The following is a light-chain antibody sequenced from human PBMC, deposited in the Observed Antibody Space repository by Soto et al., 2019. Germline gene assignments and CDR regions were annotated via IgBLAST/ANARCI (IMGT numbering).Light chain of an antibody. J-gene: IGKJ2*01. CDR1: QSVSNY. CDR2: DTS. V-gene: IGKV3-11*01. CDR3: QQGSNWPLT. Sequence: EIVLTQSPATLSLSPGERATLSCRASQSVSNYLAWYQQKPGQAPSLVIYDTSNRATGIPARFSGTGSGTDFTLTISGLEPEDFAVYYCQQGSNWPLTFGQGTKLEIK.